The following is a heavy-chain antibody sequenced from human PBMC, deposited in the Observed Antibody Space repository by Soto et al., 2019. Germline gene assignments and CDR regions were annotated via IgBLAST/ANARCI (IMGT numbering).Heavy chain of an antibody. D-gene: IGHD5-12*01. CDR3: AKDSGWLQYGLVDY. Sequence: PGGSLRLSCAASGFTFSSYELNWVRQAPGKGLEWVAVISYDGSNKYYADSVKGRFTISRDNSKNTLYLRMNSLRAEDTAVYYCAKDSGWLQYGLVDYWGQGTLVTVSS. V-gene: IGHV3-30*18. CDR2: ISYDGSNK. J-gene: IGHJ4*02. CDR1: GFTFSSYE.